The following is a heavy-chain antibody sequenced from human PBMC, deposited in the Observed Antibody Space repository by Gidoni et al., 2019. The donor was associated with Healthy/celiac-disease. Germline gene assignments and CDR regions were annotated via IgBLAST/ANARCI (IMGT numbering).Heavy chain of an antibody. CDR3: ARGVSGSRDWNDRFDY. J-gene: IGHJ4*02. D-gene: IGHD1-1*01. V-gene: IGHV4-34*01. CDR2: INHSGST. CDR1: GGSFSGYY. Sequence: QVQLQQWGAGLLKPSETLSLTCAVYGGSFSGYYWSWIRQPPGKGLEWIGEINHSGSTNYNPSLKSRVTISVDTSKNQFSLKLSSVTAADTAVYYCARGVSGSRDWNDRFDYWGQGTLVTVSS.